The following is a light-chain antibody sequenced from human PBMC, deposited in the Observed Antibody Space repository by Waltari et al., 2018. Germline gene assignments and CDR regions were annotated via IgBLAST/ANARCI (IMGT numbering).Light chain of an antibody. CDR1: SSDVGGYNY. Sequence: QSALTQPAAVSGSPRQSITISCTGPSSDVGGYNYVSWYQQHPGKAPKLMIYEVSNRPSGFSNRFSGSKSGNTASLTISGLQAEDEADYYCSSYTSSSTLVFGGGTKLTVL. V-gene: IGLV2-14*01. CDR3: SSYTSSSTLV. CDR2: EVS. J-gene: IGLJ3*02.